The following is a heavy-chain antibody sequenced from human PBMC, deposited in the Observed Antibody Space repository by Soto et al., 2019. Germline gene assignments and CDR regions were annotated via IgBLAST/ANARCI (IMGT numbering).Heavy chain of an antibody. CDR2: ISAYNGNT. V-gene: IGHV1-18*01. Sequence: QVQRVQSGAEVKKPGASVKVSCKASGYTFTSYGISWVRQAPGQGLEWMGWISAYNGNTNYAQKLQGRVTMTTDTSTSTAYMELKRLRSDDTAVYYCASGEYGYGQNDAFDIWGQGTMVTVSS. J-gene: IGHJ3*02. CDR3: ASGEYGYGQNDAFDI. CDR1: GYTFTSYG. D-gene: IGHD5-18*01.